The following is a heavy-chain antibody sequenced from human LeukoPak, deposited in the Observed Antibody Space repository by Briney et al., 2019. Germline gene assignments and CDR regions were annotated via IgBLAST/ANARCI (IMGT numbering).Heavy chain of an antibody. Sequence: SQTLSLTCTVSGGSISSGGYYWSWIRQHPGKGLEWIGYIYYSGSTYYNPSLKSRVTISVDTSKNQFSLKLSSVTAADTAVYYCARTYGSGSYSSAFDIWGQGTMVTVSS. V-gene: IGHV4-31*03. CDR1: GGSISSGGYY. D-gene: IGHD3-10*01. J-gene: IGHJ3*02. CDR2: IYYSGST. CDR3: ARTYGSGSYSSAFDI.